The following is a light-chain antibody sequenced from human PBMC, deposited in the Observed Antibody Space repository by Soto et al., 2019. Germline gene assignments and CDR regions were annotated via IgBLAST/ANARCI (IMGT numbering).Light chain of an antibody. J-gene: IGLJ3*02. CDR2: GVI. V-gene: IGLV2-14*03. CDR1: SNDVGGYNY. CDR3: SSYAGSNNVWV. Sequence: QSALTQPASVSGSPGQSITISCTGTSNDVGGYNYVSWYQQHPGKAPKLLIYGVIDRPSGVSNRFSGSKSGNAASLTISGLQAEDEGDYYCSSYAGSNNVWVFGGGTKVTVL.